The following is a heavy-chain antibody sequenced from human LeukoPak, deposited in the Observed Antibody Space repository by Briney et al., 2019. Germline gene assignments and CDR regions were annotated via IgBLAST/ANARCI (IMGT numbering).Heavy chain of an antibody. CDR3: AREEIVATISSWFDP. CDR2: TYYRSKWYN. Sequence: SQTLSLTCAISGDSVSSNSAAWNWIRQSLSRGLEWLGRTYYRSKWYNDYAVSVKSRITINPDTSKNQFSLQLNSVTPEDTAVYYCAREEIVATISSWFDPWGQGTLVTVSS. CDR1: GDSVSSNSAA. J-gene: IGHJ5*02. V-gene: IGHV6-1*01. D-gene: IGHD5-12*01.